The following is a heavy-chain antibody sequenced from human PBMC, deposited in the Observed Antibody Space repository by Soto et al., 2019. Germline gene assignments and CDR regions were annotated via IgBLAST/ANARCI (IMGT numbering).Heavy chain of an antibody. CDR1: GFTFSNYA. CDR2: ISDSGGSI. Sequence: GGSLKLSCAASGFTFSNYAMAWIRQAPGKWLEWVSAISDSGGSIYYADSVEGRFTISRDSSKNTLFLQMSSLRVEDTAVYYCAKVWQWTIFDYWGQGXLVTVYS. V-gene: IGHV3-23*01. D-gene: IGHD6-19*01. CDR3: AKVWQWTIFDY. J-gene: IGHJ4*02.